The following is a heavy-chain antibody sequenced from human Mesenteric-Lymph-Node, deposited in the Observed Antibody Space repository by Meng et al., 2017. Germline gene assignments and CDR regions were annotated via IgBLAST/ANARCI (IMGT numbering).Heavy chain of an antibody. J-gene: IGHJ6*02. Sequence: GESLKISCAASGFTFSDYYMSWIRQAPGKGLVWVSRFDNDGGNTKYADSVKGRFTILRDNAKSTLYLQMNSLRAEDTAVYYCARGRYYGLDVWGQGTTVTVSS. V-gene: IGHV3-74*03. CDR1: GFTFSDYY. CDR3: ARGRYYGLDV. CDR2: FDNDGGNT.